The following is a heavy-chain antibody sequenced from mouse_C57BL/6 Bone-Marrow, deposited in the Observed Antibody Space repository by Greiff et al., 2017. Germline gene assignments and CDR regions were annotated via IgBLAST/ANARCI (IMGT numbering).Heavy chain of an antibody. CDR3: ARGAHGAMDY. CDR2: IHPNSGST. Sequence: QVQLQQPGAELVKPGASVKLSCKASGYTFPSYWMHWVKQRPGQGLEWIGMIHPNSGSTNYNEKFKSKATLPVDKSSSPASTQLRSLTSEDSEVSYCARGAHGAMDYWGQGTSVTVSS. D-gene: IGHD6-1*01. CDR1: GYTFPSYW. J-gene: IGHJ4*01. V-gene: IGHV1-64*01.